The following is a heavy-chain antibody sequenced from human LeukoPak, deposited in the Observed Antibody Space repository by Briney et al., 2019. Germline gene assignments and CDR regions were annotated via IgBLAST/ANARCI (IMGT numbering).Heavy chain of an antibody. CDR1: GGSISSYY. D-gene: IGHD6-13*01. CDR2: IYYSGST. J-gene: IGHJ4*02. V-gene: IGHV4-59*08. Sequence: SETLSLTCTVSGGSISSYYWNWIRQSPGKGLEWIGYIYYSGSTNYNPSLESRLTISVDTSKNQFSLKLSSVTAADTAVYYCARAYSSRFPSDYWGQGTLVTVSS. CDR3: ARAYSSRFPSDY.